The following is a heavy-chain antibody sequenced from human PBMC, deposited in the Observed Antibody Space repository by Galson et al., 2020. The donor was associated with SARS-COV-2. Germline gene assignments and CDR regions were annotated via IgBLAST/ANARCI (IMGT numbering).Heavy chain of an antibody. CDR3: ARDLVAATQFDP. Sequence: SLTCTVSGGSISSGGYYWSWLRQHPGKGLEWIGYIYYSGSTYYNPSLKSRVTISVDTSKNQFSLKLSSVTAADTAVYYCARDLVAATQFDPGGQGTLVTVSS. D-gene: IGHD2-15*01. V-gene: IGHV4-31*03. CDR1: GGSISSGGYY. CDR2: IYYSGST. J-gene: IGHJ5*02.